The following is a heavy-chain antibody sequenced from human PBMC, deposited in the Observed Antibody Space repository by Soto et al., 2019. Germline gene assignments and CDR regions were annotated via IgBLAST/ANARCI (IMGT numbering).Heavy chain of an antibody. CDR3: ARGKKLRYFSLRTYYGMDV. D-gene: IGHD3-9*01. Sequence: QVQLVQSGAEVKKPGASVKVSCKASGYTFTGYYMHWVRQAPGQGLEWMGWINPNSGGTNYAQKFQGWVTMTRDTSISTAYMELSRLRSDDTAVYYCARGKKLRYFSLRTYYGMDVWGQGTTVTVSS. CDR2: INPNSGGT. CDR1: GYTFTGYY. V-gene: IGHV1-2*04. J-gene: IGHJ6*02.